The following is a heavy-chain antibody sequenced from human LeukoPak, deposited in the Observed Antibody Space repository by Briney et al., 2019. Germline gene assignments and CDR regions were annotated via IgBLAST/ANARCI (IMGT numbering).Heavy chain of an antibody. CDR1: RFTFSSYG. D-gene: IGHD6-19*01. CDR3: ARAMIAVAGPDAFDI. Sequence: GGSLRLSCAASRFTFSSYGMHWVRQAPGKGLEWVAVIWYDGSNKYYADSVKGRFTISRDNSKNTLYLQMNSLRAEDTAVYYCARAMIAVAGPDAFDIWGQGTMVTVSS. V-gene: IGHV3-33*01. J-gene: IGHJ3*02. CDR2: IWYDGSNK.